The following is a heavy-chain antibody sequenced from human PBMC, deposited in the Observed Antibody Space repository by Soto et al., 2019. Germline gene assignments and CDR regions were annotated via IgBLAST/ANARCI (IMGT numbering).Heavy chain of an antibody. J-gene: IGHJ3*02. CDR3: ARIPTVTTFFAFDI. D-gene: IGHD4-17*01. Sequence: SVKVSCKASGYTFTSYGISWVRQAPGQGLEWMGWISAYNGNTNYAQKLQGRVTMTTDTSTSTAYMELRSLRSDDTAVYYCARIPTVTTFFAFDIWGQGTMVTVSS. V-gene: IGHV1-18*04. CDR1: GYTFTSYG. CDR2: ISAYNGNT.